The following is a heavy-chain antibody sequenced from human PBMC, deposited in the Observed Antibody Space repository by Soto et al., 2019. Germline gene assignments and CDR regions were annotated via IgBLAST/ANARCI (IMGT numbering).Heavy chain of an antibody. CDR3: ARDKITGLFDY. V-gene: IGHV4-59*12. D-gene: IGHD2-8*02. CDR2: IYNIGST. Sequence: SETLSLTCTVSGVSISGYYWSWLRQPPGKGLEWIGYIYNIGSTNYNPSLKSRVTISVDTSKNQFSLKLTSVTAADTAVYYCARDKITGLFDYWGQGTLVTVSS. CDR1: GVSISGYY. J-gene: IGHJ4*02.